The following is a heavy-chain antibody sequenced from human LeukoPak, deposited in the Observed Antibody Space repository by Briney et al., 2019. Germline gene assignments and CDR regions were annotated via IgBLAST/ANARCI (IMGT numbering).Heavy chain of an antibody. CDR3: ATDQRGGPATLRYYYGA. V-gene: IGHV1-24*01. CDR1: GYTFTGYY. Sequence: ASVKVSCKASGYTFTGYYMHWVRQAPGKGLEWMGGFDPEDGETIYAQKFQGRVTMTEDTSTDTAYMELSSLRSEDTAVYYCATDQRGGPATLRYYYGAWGQGTLVTVSS. D-gene: IGHD2/OR15-2a*01. J-gene: IGHJ5*02. CDR2: FDPEDGET.